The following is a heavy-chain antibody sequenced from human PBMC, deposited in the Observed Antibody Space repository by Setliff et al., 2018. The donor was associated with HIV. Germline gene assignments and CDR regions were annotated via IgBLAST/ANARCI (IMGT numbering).Heavy chain of an antibody. V-gene: IGHV4-31*03. J-gene: IGHJ3*02. Sequence: LSLTCTVSSGPISNGGFYWSWIRHHPGKGLEWIGYIYYSGGTYYSPSLRSRVSMSIDTFKNQFSLNLTSVTAADTAVYYCARGIYRPWGGYSAFATDAFETWGQGTLVTVSS. CDR3: ARGIYRPWGGYSAFATDAFET. CDR2: IYYSGGT. CDR1: SGPISNGGFY. D-gene: IGHD5-12*01.